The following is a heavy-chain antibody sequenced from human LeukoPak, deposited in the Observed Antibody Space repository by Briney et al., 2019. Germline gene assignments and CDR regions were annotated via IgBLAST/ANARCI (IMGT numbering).Heavy chain of an antibody. CDR1: GYTFTSYA. CDR2: INTNTGDP. Sequence: ASVKVSCKASGYTFTSYAMNWVRQAPGQGLEWMGWINTNTGDPTYVQGFTGRFVFSLDTSVSTAYLQISSLKAEDTAVYYCCYSGSYYSFDPWGQGTLVTVSS. CDR3: CYSGSYYSFDP. J-gene: IGHJ5*02. D-gene: IGHD1-26*01. V-gene: IGHV7-4-1*02.